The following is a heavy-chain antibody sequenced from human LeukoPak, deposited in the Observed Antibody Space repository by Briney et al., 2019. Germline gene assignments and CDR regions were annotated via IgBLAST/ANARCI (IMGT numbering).Heavy chain of an antibody. D-gene: IGHD6-13*01. Sequence: GGSLRLSCAASGFRFNTYWMSWVRQAPGKGLEWVANIKQDGNEKYYVDSVKGRFTISRDNAKNSLYLQMNSLRAEDTAVYYCARDRISSSWSRRGNWFDPWGQGTLVTVSS. CDR1: GFRFNTYW. J-gene: IGHJ5*02. CDR2: IKQDGNEK. CDR3: ARDRISSSWSRRGNWFDP. V-gene: IGHV3-7*01.